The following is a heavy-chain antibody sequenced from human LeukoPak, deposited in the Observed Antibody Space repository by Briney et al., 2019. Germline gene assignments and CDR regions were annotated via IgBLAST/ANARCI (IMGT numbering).Heavy chain of an antibody. CDR3: ARSGLPLDY. CDR2: INHSGST. J-gene: IGHJ4*02. D-gene: IGHD3-10*01. V-gene: IGHV4-34*01. CDR1: GGSFSGYY. Sequence: SETLSLTCAVYGGSFSGYYWSWVRQPPGKGLEWIGEINHSGSTNYNPSLKSRVTISIDTSKNQFSLKLSSVTAADTAVYYCARSGLPLDYWGQGTLVTVSS.